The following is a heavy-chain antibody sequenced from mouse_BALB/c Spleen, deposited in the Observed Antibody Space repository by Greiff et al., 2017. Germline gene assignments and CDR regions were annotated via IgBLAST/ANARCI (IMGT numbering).Heavy chain of an antibody. CDR3: ASSYYRFAY. Sequence: EVKLMESGGGLVQPGGFLKLSCAASGFTFSSYTMSWVRQTPEKRLEWVAYISNGGGSTYYPDTVKGRFTISRDNAKNTLYLQMSSLKSEDTAMYYCASSYYRFAYWGQGTLVTVSA. CDR1: GFTFSSYT. D-gene: IGHD2-10*01. J-gene: IGHJ3*01. V-gene: IGHV5-12-2*01. CDR2: ISNGGGST.